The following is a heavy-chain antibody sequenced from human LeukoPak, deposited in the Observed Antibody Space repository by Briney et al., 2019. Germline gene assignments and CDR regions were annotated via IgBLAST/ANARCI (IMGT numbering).Heavy chain of an antibody. CDR1: GFTVSSNY. CDR3: ARHFDN. CDR2: IDSAGST. Sequence: PGGSLRLSCAASGFTVSSNYMTWVRQAPGKGLEWASLIDSAGSTYYADSVKGRVTIARDNSQNTLYLQMNSLRVEDTAVYYCARHFDNWGQGTLVTVSS. V-gene: IGHV3-66*04. J-gene: IGHJ4*02.